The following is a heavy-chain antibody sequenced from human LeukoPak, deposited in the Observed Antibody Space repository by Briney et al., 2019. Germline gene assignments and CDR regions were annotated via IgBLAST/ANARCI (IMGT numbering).Heavy chain of an antibody. J-gene: IGHJ6*02. V-gene: IGHV4-61*02. Sequence: SQTLSLTCTVSGGSISSGSYYWSWVRQPAGKGLEWIGRIYTSGSTNYNPFLKSRVTISVDTSKNQFSLKLSSVTAADTAVYYCATYIVGATRRYYYYYGMDVWGQGTTVTVSS. CDR1: GGSISSGSYY. CDR2: IYTSGST. D-gene: IGHD1-26*01. CDR3: ATYIVGATRRYYYYYGMDV.